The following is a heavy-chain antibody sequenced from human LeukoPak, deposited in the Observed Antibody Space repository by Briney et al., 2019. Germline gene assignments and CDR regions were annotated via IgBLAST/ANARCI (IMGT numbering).Heavy chain of an antibody. CDR1: GGSIISSSYY. V-gene: IGHV4-39*07. CDR2: INHSGST. CDR3: ARGPNVLLWFGELNRYYGMDV. D-gene: IGHD3-10*01. J-gene: IGHJ6*02. Sequence: SETLSLTCTVSGGSIISSSYYWAWIRQPPGKGLEWIGEINHSGSTNYNPSLKSRVTISVDTSKNQFSLKLSSVTAADTAVYYCARGPNVLLWFGELNRYYGMDVWGQGTTVTVSS.